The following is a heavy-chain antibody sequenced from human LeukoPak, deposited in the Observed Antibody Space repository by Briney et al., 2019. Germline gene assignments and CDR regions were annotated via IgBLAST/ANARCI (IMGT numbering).Heavy chain of an antibody. CDR1: GGSISSYY. CDR3: ALGGSHYYFDY. J-gene: IGHJ4*02. CDR2: IYYSGST. D-gene: IGHD3-16*01. Sequence: SETLPLTCTVSGGSISSYYWSWIRQPPGKGLEWIGYIYYSGSTNYNPSLKSRVTISVDTSKNQFSLKLSSVTAADTAVYYCALGGSHYYFDYWGQGTLVTVSS. V-gene: IGHV4-59*01.